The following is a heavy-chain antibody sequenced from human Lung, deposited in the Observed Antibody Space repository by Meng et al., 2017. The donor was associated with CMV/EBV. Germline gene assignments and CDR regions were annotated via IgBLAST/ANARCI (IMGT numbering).Heavy chain of an antibody. J-gene: IGHJ5*02. D-gene: IGHD6-13*01. CDR1: GGSISTHY. CDR2: VFYNGNA. V-gene: IGHV4-59*11. CDR3: ARSRAAWAWFDP. Sequence: SXTXSLXCIVYGGSISTHYWSRIRQPPGKGLEWIGDVFYNGNANYNPSLTSRVTISVDTSKNQFSLKLNSVTAADTAVYYCARSRAAWAWFDPWGPGTLVTVSS.